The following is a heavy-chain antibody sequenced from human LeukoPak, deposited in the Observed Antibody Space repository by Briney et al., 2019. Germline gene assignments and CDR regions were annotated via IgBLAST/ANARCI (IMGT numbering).Heavy chain of an antibody. CDR2: IIHSGST. D-gene: IGHD6-19*01. CDR3: ARNVGSSGWYPAYYYYGMDV. V-gene: IGHV4-34*12. Sequence: SETLSLTCAVYSGSLSGYYWSWIRQPPGKGLEWIGEIIHSGSTNYNPSLKSRVTISIDTSMNHFSLRLSSVTAADTAVYYCARNVGSSGWYPAYYYYGMDVWGQGTTVTVSS. J-gene: IGHJ6*02. CDR1: SGSLSGYY.